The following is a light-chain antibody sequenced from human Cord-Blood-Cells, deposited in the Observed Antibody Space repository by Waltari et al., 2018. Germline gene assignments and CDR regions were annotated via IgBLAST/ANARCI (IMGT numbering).Light chain of an antibody. CDR2: DDS. CDR1: TIGRTR. V-gene: IGLV3-21*03. CDR3: QVWDSSSDHVV. Sequence: SYVLAPPLSQSVAPGTTARPTCGGHTIGRTRGQWYQQKTGQAPVLVVYDDSVRPSGIPERFSVPNSGNTATLTISRVEAGDEPDYDCQVWDSSSDHVVFGGGTKLTVL. J-gene: IGLJ2*01.